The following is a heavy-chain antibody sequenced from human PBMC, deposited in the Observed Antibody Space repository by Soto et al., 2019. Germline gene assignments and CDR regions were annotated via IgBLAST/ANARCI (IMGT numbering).Heavy chain of an antibody. D-gene: IGHD1-26*01. CDR1: GFTFSRYE. V-gene: IGHV3-48*03. Sequence: GGSLRLSCADSGFTFSRYEMNWVRQAPGKGLEWVSYISSSSSTLYYADSVKGRFTISRDNAKNSLYLQMNSLRAEDTAVYYCARGGSGSYFWYFDLWGRGTLVTVSS. J-gene: IGHJ2*01. CDR3: ARGGSGSYFWYFDL. CDR2: ISSSSSTL.